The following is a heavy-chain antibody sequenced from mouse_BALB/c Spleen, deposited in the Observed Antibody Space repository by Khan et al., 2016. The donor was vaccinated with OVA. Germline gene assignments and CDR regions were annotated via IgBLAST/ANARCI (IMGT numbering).Heavy chain of an antibody. CDR3: ARWYCGSTWFAY. CDR1: GYTFTEYT. V-gene: IGHV1-26*01. J-gene: IGHJ3*01. Sequence: VHVKQSGPELVKPGASVKISCKTSGYTFTEYTMHWVKQSHGKSLEWIGGINPNNGDTSYSQKFKGKATLTVDKSSSTAYMELRSLTSEDSAVXYCARWYCGSTWFAYWGQGTLVTVSA. CDR2: INPNNGDT. D-gene: IGHD1-1*01.